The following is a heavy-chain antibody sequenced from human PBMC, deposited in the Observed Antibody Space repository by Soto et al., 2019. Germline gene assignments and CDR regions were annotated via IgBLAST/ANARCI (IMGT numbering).Heavy chain of an antibody. Sequence: PSETLSLTCTVSGGSISSGGYYWSWIRQHPGKGLEWIGYIYYSGSTYYNPSLKSRVTISVDKSKNQFSLKLSSVTAADTAVYYCASWRMGGIASREYYFDYWGQGTLVTVSS. V-gene: IGHV4-31*03. J-gene: IGHJ4*02. CDR1: GGSISSGGYY. CDR3: ASWRMGGIASREYYFDY. D-gene: IGHD6-6*01. CDR2: IYYSGST.